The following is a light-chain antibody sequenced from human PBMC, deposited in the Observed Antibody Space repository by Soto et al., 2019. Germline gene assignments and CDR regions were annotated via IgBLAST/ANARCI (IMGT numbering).Light chain of an antibody. CDR2: GAS. CDR1: QSVGTL. J-gene: IGKJ2*01. V-gene: IGKV3-15*01. Sequence: EIVMTQSPATLSVSPGERATLSCRASQSVGTLLAWYQQRPGQAPRLLIHGASKRAIGIPERFSGSGSGTDFTLTISSLQFVDFAVCFCQQYNHSPPETVGQGTRVEIK. CDR3: QQYNHSPPET.